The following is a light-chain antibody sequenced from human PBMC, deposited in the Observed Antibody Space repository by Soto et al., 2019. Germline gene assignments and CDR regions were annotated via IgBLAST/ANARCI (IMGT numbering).Light chain of an antibody. CDR1: ESIGNY. V-gene: IGKV3-11*01. Sequence: EVVLTQSPATLSLSPGERATLSCRASESIGNYLAWYQQKLGQAPKLLIYDASHRAIRIPGRFSGDGSGTDFTLTISSLEPEDFAVYYCQWRSVWPPRLTFGVGTKVEIK. J-gene: IGKJ4*01. CDR2: DAS. CDR3: QWRSVWPPRLT.